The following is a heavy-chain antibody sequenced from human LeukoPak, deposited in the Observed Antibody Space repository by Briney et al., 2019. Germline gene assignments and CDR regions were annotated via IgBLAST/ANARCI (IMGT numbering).Heavy chain of an antibody. CDR2: VDPEDGET. CDR1: SYIFTDYH. Sequence: ASVKISCKASSYIFTDYHIHWVQQAPGRGLEWIGRVDPEDGETSYIERFQGRVTITADTSTDTAYMELRNLKSEDTAVYYCSTVRIVGATDYWGQGTLVTVSS. CDR3: STVRIVGATDY. V-gene: IGHV1-69-2*01. J-gene: IGHJ4*02. D-gene: IGHD1-26*01.